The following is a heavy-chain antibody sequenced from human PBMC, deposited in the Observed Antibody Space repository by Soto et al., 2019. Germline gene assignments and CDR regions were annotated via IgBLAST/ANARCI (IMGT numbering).Heavy chain of an antibody. CDR1: GGSISSYYY. J-gene: IGHJ5*02. D-gene: IGHD2-2*01. Sequence: TLSLTCTVSGGSISSYYYWSWIRQPPGKGLEWIGYIYDSESSNYNPSLKSRVTISVDTSKNQFSLKLSSVTAADTAVYYCARYLPYASKIGWFAPWGQGTLVTVSS. V-gene: IGHV4-59*07. CDR2: IYDSESS. CDR3: ARYLPYASKIGWFAP.